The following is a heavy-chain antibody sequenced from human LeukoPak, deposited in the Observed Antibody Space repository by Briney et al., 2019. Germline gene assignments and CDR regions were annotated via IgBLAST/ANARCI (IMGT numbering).Heavy chain of an antibody. D-gene: IGHD1-26*01. J-gene: IGHJ4*02. V-gene: IGHV3-7*01. CDR1: GFTFSSYW. CDR2: IKEDGSEK. Sequence: GGSLRLSCAASGFTFSSYWMSWVRQAPGKGLEWVANIKEDGSEKYYVDSVKGRVTISKDNAKNSLYLQMNSLRAEDTAVYYGARAPWELLNDDWGQGTLVTVSS. CDR3: ARAPWELLNDD.